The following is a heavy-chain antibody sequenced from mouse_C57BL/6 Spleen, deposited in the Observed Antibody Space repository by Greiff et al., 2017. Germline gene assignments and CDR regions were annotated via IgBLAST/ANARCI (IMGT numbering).Heavy chain of an antibody. D-gene: IGHD2-5*01. J-gene: IGHJ4*01. CDR2: INPNNGGT. CDR3: ALSGYSNTDAMDY. V-gene: IGHV1-26*01. CDR1: GYTFTDYY. Sequence: VQLQQSGPELVKPGASVKISCKASGYTFTDYYMNWVKQSHGKSLEWIGDINPNNGGTSYNQKFKGKATLTVDKSSSTAYMELRSLTSEDSAVYYCALSGYSNTDAMDYWGQGTSVTVSS.